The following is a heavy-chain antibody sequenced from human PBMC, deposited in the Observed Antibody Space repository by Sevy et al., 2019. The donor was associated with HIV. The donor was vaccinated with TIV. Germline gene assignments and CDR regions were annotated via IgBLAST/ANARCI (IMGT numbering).Heavy chain of an antibody. CDR2: IRSKANSYAT. J-gene: IGHJ3*02. CDR1: GFTFSGSA. V-gene: IGHV3-73*01. Sequence: GGSLRLSCAASGFTFSGSAMHWVRQASGKGLEWVGRIRSKANSYATAYAASVKGRFTISRDDSKNTAYLQMNSLKTEETAVYYCTRLTGQFLDAFDIWGQGTMVTVSS. CDR3: TRLTGQFLDAFDI. D-gene: IGHD3-3*01.